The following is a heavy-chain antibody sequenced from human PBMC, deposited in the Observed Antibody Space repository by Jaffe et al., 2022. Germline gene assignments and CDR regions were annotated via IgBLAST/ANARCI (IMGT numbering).Heavy chain of an antibody. V-gene: IGHV3-48*03. D-gene: IGHD6-13*01. CDR1: GFTFSSYE. Sequence: EVQLVESGGGLVQPGGSLRLSCAASGFTFSSYEMNWVRQAPGKGLEWVSYISSSGSTIYYADSVKGRFTISRDNAKNSLYLQMNSLRAEDTAVYYCARDPGSRAAAGTEGFDYWGQGTLVTVSS. CDR3: ARDPGSRAAAGTEGFDY. J-gene: IGHJ4*02. CDR2: ISSSGSTI.